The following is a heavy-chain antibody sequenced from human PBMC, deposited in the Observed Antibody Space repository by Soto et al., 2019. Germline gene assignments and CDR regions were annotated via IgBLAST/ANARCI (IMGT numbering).Heavy chain of an antibody. D-gene: IGHD6-19*01. V-gene: IGHV3-7*01. CDR2: IKQDGSEK. CDR1: GFTFSSYW. CDR3: ARERSVAGYEHAEYFQH. Sequence: EVQLVESGGGLVQPGGSLRLSCAASGFTFSSYWMSWVRQAPGKGLEWVANIKQDGSEKYYVDSVKGRFTISRDNAKNSLYLQMNSLRAEDTAVYYCARERSVAGYEHAEYFQHWGQGTLVTVSS. J-gene: IGHJ1*01.